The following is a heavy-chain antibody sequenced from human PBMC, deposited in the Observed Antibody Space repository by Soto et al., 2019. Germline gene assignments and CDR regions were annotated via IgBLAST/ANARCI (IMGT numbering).Heavy chain of an antibody. Sequence: SETLSLTCTVSGGSISSGDYYWSWIRQPPGKGLEWVGYIYYSGSTYYNPSLKSRVTISVDTSKNQFSLKLSSVTAADTAVYYCARAPTYYDFWSGYPRSTYYFDYWGQGTLVTVSS. CDR1: GGSISSGDYY. V-gene: IGHV4-30-4*01. CDR3: ARAPTYYDFWSGYPRSTYYFDY. CDR2: IYYSGST. J-gene: IGHJ4*02. D-gene: IGHD3-3*01.